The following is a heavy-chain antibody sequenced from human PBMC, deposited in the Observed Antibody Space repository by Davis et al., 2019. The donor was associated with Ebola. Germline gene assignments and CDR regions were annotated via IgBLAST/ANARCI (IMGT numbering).Heavy chain of an antibody. V-gene: IGHV3-73*01. CDR2: IRSKANSYAK. CDR1: GFTFSSAA. J-gene: IGHJ6*02. CDR3: ARVRHYGMDV. Sequence: GESLKISCAASGFTFSSAAMHWVRQASGKGLEWVGRIRSKANSYAKAYAASVKGSFTISRDNSKNTLYLQMNSLRAEETAVYYWARVRHYGMDVWGQGTTVTVSS.